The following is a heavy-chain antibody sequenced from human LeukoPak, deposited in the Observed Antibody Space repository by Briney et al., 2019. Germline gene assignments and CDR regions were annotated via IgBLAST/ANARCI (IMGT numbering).Heavy chain of an antibody. CDR1: GFTFSSAW. Sequence: GGSLRLSCAASGFTFSSAWMTWVRQAPGKGLEWVGHIKNKTNGGTTDYAAPVKGRFIISRDDSKNTLYLQMNSLRTEDTAVYYCARGSCNSTNCYQGPFDFWGQGTLVTVSS. CDR3: ARGSCNSTNCYQGPFDF. J-gene: IGHJ4*02. V-gene: IGHV3-15*01. CDR2: IKNKTNGGTT. D-gene: IGHD2-2*01.